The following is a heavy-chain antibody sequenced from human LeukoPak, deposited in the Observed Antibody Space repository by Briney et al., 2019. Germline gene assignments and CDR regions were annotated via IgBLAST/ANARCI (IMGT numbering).Heavy chain of an antibody. D-gene: IGHD3-9*01. Sequence: GGSLRLSCAASGFTVSSNYMSWVRQAPGKGLEWVSVIYSGGSTYYADSVKGRFTISRDNSKNTLYLQMNSLRAEDTAVYYCAKDLELRYFDWLFDYWGQGTLVTVSS. CDR2: IYSGGST. V-gene: IGHV3-53*05. CDR1: GFTVSSNY. J-gene: IGHJ4*02. CDR3: AKDLELRYFDWLFDY.